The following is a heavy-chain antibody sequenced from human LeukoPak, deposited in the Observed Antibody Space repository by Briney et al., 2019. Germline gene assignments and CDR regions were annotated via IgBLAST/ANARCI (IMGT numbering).Heavy chain of an antibody. CDR3: AKDPDSSSSGLDY. CDR2: ISGSGGST. CDR1: EFTFSSYA. V-gene: IGHV3-23*01. J-gene: IGHJ4*02. D-gene: IGHD6-6*01. Sequence: GGSLRLSCAASEFTFSSYAMSWVRQAPGKGLEWVSAISGSGGSTYYADSVKGRFTISRDNSKNTLFLQMNSLRAEDTAVYYCAKDPDSSSSGLDYWGQGTLVTVSS.